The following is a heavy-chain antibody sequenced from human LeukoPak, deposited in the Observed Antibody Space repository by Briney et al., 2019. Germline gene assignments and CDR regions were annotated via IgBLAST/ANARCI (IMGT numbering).Heavy chain of an antibody. D-gene: IGHD5-18*01. Sequence: SETLSLTCTVSGGSISSYYWSWIRQPPGKGLEWIWYIYYSGSTNYNPSLKSRVTISVDTSKNQFSLKLSSVTAADTAVYYCARVHGYSYGVFDYWGQGTLVTVSS. CDR2: IYYSGST. J-gene: IGHJ4*02. CDR1: GGSISSYY. V-gene: IGHV4-59*01. CDR3: ARVHGYSYGVFDY.